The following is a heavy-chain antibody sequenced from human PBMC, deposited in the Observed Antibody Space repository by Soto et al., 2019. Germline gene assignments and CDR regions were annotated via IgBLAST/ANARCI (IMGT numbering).Heavy chain of an antibody. J-gene: IGHJ3*02. D-gene: IGHD5-12*01. CDR2: ISGSGGST. Sequence: GGSLRLSCAASGFTFSSYAMSWVRQAPGKGLEWVSDISGSGGSTYYADSVKGRFTISRDNSKNTLYLQMNSLRAEDTAVYNCATSPDGYNDASDIWGQGTMVTVSS. CDR3: ATSPDGYNDASDI. V-gene: IGHV3-23*01. CDR1: GFTFSSYA.